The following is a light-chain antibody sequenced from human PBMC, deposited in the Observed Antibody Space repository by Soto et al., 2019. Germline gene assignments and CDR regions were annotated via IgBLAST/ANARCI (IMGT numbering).Light chain of an antibody. J-gene: IGKJ1*01. V-gene: IGKV1-8*01. Sequence: AIRITQSPSSLSSSTLERFTITCRASQGISSYLAWYQQKPGKAPKLLIYAASTLQSGVPSRFSGSGSGTDFTLTISCLQSEDFATYYCQQYYSYPPTFGQGTKVDIK. CDR3: QQYYSYPPT. CDR2: AAS. CDR1: QGISSY.